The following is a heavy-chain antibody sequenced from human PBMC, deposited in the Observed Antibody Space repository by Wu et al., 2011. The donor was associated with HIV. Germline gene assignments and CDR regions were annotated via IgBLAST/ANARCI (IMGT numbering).Heavy chain of an antibody. D-gene: IGHD3-3*01. CDR1: GGTFNSYA. CDR2: TSPMFGRT. V-gene: IGHV1-69*06. CDR3: GTSMRSGWYYYFYGIDV. Sequence: VQLVQSGAAVKKPGSSVKVSCKASGGTFNSYAISWVRQAPGQGLEWMGGTSPMFGRTKYAQKFQGRVSITTDKSATTSYMELSSLRLEDTAVFYCGTSMRSGWYYYFYGIDVWGQGTTVIVSS. J-gene: IGHJ6*02.